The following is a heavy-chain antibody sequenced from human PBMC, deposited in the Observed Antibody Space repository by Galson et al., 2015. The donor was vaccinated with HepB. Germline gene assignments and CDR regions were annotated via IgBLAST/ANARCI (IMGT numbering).Heavy chain of an antibody. CDR2: INPNSGGT. D-gene: IGHD3-10*02. CDR3: ASTAYVQGAAGL. Sequence: SVKVSCKASGYTFTSYAMNWVRQAPGQGLEWMGRINPNSGGTNYAQKFQGRVTMTRDTSISTAYMELSRLRSDDTAVYYCASTAYVQGAAGLWGQGTLVTVSS. CDR1: GYTFTSYA. V-gene: IGHV1-2*06. J-gene: IGHJ4*02.